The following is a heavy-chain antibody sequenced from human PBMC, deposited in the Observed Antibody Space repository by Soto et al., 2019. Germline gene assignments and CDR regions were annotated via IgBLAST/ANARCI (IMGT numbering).Heavy chain of an antibody. Sequence: PSETLSLTCTVSGGSISGHYWIWIRQSPGKGLEWIGYIFYSGSTNYNPSLKSRVTLSADTSKNQFSLRLSSVTAADTAVYYCASPLYEYDTSAHIEYWGQGTLVTVSS. CDR1: GGSISGHY. J-gene: IGHJ4*02. CDR2: IFYSGST. D-gene: IGHD3-22*01. CDR3: ASPLYEYDTSAHIEY. V-gene: IGHV4-59*11.